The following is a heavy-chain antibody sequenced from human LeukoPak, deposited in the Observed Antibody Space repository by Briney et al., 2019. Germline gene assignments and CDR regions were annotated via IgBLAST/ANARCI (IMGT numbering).Heavy chain of an antibody. Sequence: SETLSLTCTVSGGSISSYYWSWIRQPPGKGLEWIGYIYYSGSTNYNPSLKSRVTISVDTSKNQFSLKLSSVTAADTAVYYCARAIRGSASYRYLDYWGQGTLVTVSS. CDR2: IYYSGST. CDR1: GGSISSYY. J-gene: IGHJ4*02. V-gene: IGHV4-59*01. CDR3: ARAIRGSASYRYLDY. D-gene: IGHD3-10*01.